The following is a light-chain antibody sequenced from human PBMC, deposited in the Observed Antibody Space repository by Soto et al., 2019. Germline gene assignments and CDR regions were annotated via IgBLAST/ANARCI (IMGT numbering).Light chain of an antibody. CDR2: DAS. Sequence: TLFTQSPATLSLSPGERASLSCRASQSVGDYLAWYQQKPGQAPSLLIYDASNRAAGVPYRFRGSGSGTDFTLTISSVEPEDFGSYYCQQRSDWHPITFGQGTRLEIK. CDR3: QQRSDWHPIT. CDR1: QSVGDY. V-gene: IGKV3-11*01. J-gene: IGKJ5*01.